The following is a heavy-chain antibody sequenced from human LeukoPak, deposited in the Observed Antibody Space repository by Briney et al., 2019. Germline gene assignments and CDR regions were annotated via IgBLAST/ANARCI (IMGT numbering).Heavy chain of an antibody. CDR2: ISYDGSNK. CDR1: GFTFSSYA. CDR3: AREIMVRGVITPFDY. D-gene: IGHD3-10*01. J-gene: IGHJ4*02. V-gene: IGHV3-30*01. Sequence: PGRSLRLSCAASGFTFSSYAMHWVRQAPGKGLEWVAVISYDGSNKYYADSVKGRFTISRDNSKNTLYLQMNSLRAEDTAVYYCAREIMVRGVITPFDYWGQGTLVTVSS.